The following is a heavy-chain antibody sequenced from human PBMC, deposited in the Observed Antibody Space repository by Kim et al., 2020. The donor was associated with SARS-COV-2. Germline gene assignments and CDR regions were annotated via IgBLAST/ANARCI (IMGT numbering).Heavy chain of an antibody. V-gene: IGHV1-69*13. CDR2: IIPIFGTA. CDR1: GGTFSSYA. D-gene: IGHD1-26*01. Sequence: SVKVSCKASGGTFSSYAISWVRQAPGQGLEWMGGIIPIFGTANYAQKFQGRVTITADESTSTAYMELSSLRSEDTAVYYCASLRYSGSYSDAFDIWGQGTMVTVSS. CDR3: ASLRYSGSYSDAFDI. J-gene: IGHJ3*02.